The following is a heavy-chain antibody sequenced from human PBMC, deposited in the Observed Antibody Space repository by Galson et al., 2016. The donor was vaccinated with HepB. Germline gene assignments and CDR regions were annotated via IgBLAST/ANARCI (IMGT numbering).Heavy chain of an antibody. CDR2: LYYGGNS. CDR1: GASVSTNSYY. J-gene: IGHJ4*02. CDR3: VSGGWYRNDY. D-gene: IGHD6-19*01. V-gene: IGHV4-39*07. Sequence: SETLSLTCTVSGASVSTNSYYWGWIRQSPGKGLEWIGTLYYGGNSYQNPSLKSRVVVSVGTSKNHFSLKLTSMTAADTAVYFCVSGGWYRNDYWGQGTLVTVAS.